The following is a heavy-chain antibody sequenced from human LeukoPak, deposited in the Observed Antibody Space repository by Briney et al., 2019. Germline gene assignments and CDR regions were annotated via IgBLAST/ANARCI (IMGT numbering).Heavy chain of an antibody. V-gene: IGHV3-13*01. D-gene: IGHD1-1*01. CDR1: GFTFSDYD. J-gene: IGHJ4*02. CDR2: IGTAGDT. CDR3: ARVAKERVGGVYYFDY. Sequence: GGSLRLSCAASGFTFSDYDMHWVRQATGKGLEWVSAIGTAGDTYYTGSVKGRFTISRENAKNSLYLQMNSLRAGDTAVYYCARVAKERVGGVYYFDYWGQGPLVTVSS.